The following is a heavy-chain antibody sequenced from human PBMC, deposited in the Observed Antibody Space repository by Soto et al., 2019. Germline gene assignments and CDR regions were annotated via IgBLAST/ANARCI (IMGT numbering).Heavy chain of an antibody. V-gene: IGHV4-59*12. CDR1: GGSISSYY. D-gene: IGHD2-2*01. J-gene: IGHJ4*02. CDR2: IYYSGST. CDR3: ARDVGSSHGPGHPHYFDY. Sequence: SETLSLTCTVSGGSISSYYWSWIRQPPGKGLEWIGYIYYSGSTNYNPSLKSRVTISVDTSKNQFSLKLSSVTAADTAVYYCARDVGSSHGPGHPHYFDYWGQGTLVTVS.